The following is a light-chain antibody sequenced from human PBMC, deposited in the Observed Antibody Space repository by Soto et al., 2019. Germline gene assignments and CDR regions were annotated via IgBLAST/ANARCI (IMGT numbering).Light chain of an antibody. V-gene: IGLV2-23*01. J-gene: IGLJ2*01. Sequence: QSALTQPASLSGSPGQSITISCTRSSTDFENYNLVSWYQHCPDKAPKLIIYEGTTRPSEISDRFSGSESDTTASLIISGLQPEDEADYYCSSYAGSSARVVFGGGTKLTVL. CDR1: STDFENYNL. CDR3: SSYAGSSARVV. CDR2: EGT.